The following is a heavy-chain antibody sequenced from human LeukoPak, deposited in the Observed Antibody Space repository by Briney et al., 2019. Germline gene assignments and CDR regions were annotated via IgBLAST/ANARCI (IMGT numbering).Heavy chain of an antibody. D-gene: IGHD4/OR15-4a*01. CDR2: IYSDNT. V-gene: IGHV3-53*01. J-gene: IGHJ4*02. CDR3: ARRAGAYSHPYDY. Sequence: GGSLRLSCTVSGFTVSSNSMSWVRQAPGKGLGWVSFIYSDNTHYSDSVKGRFTISRDNSKDTLYLQMNSLRAEDTAAYYCARRAGAYSHPYDYWGQGTLVTVSS. CDR1: GFTVSSNS.